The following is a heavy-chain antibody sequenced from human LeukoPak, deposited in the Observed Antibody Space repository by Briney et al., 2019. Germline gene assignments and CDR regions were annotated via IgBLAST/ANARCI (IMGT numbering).Heavy chain of an antibody. J-gene: IGHJ6*02. D-gene: IGHD4-11*01. CDR1: GGSFTGYY. Sequence: KPSETLSLTCAVYGGSFTGYYWSWIRQPPGTGLEWTGEINHSGSTNYNPSLKSRVTISVDTSKNQFSLKLSSMTAADTAVYYCARGQLQLDYYGMDVWGQGTTVTVSS. CDR3: ARGQLQLDYYGMDV. CDR2: INHSGST. V-gene: IGHV4-34*01.